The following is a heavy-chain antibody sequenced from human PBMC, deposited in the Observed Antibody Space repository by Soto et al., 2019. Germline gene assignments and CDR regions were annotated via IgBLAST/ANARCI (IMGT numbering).Heavy chain of an antibody. D-gene: IGHD1-26*01. CDR3: AGALELGVFDY. CDR1: GGSISSYY. J-gene: IGHJ4*02. Sequence: SETLSLTCTVSGGSISSYYWSWIRQPPGKGLEWIGYIYYSGSTNYNPSLKSRVTISVDTSKNQFSLKLSSVTAADTAVYYCAGALELGVFDYWGQGTLVTVSS. CDR2: IYYSGST. V-gene: IGHV4-59*01.